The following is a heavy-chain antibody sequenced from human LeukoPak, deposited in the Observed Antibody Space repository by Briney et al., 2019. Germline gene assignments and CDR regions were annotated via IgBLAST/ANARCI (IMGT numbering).Heavy chain of an antibody. CDR2: IRSKANSYAT. Sequence: GGSLRLSCAASGFTFSGSAMHWVRQASGKGLEWVGRIRSKANSYATAYAASVKGRFTISRDDSKNTAYLQMNSLKTEDTAVYYCTSLNPIVVVTPVWGQGTLVTVSS. CDR1: GFTFSGSA. D-gene: IGHD3-22*01. V-gene: IGHV3-73*01. CDR3: TSLNPIVVVTPV. J-gene: IGHJ4*02.